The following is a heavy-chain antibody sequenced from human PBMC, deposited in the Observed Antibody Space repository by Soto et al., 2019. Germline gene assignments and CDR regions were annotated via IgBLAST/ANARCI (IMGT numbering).Heavy chain of an antibody. Sequence: SVKVSCKASGGTFSSYAISWVRQAPGQGLEWMGGIIPTFGTANYAQKFQGRVTITADKSTSTAYMELSSLRSEDTAVYYCARVRYDILTGYYGVDYYYGMDVWGQGTTVTVSS. CDR3: ARVRYDILTGYYGVDYYYGMDV. V-gene: IGHV1-69*06. CDR1: GGTFSSYA. D-gene: IGHD3-9*01. J-gene: IGHJ6*02. CDR2: IIPTFGTA.